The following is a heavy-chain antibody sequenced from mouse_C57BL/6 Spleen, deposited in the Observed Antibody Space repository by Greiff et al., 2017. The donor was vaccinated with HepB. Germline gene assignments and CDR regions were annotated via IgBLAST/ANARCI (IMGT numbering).Heavy chain of an antibody. CDR3: ARAGYYGSSYKNYFDY. CDR1: GYTFTDYY. Sequence: VQLKQSGPVLVKPGASVKMSCKASGYTFTDYYMNWVKQSHGKSLEWIGVINPYNGGTSYNQKFKGKATLTVDKSSSTAYMELNSLTSEDSAVYYCARAGYYGSSYKNYFDYWGQGTTLTVSS. CDR2: INPYNGGT. J-gene: IGHJ2*01. D-gene: IGHD1-1*01. V-gene: IGHV1-19*01.